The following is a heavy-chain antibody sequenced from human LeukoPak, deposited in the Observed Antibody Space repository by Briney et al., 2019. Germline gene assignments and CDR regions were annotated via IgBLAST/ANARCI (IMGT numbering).Heavy chain of an antibody. J-gene: IGHJ4*02. CDR3: ARDSPVEAGRPFDY. CDR2: IYYSGST. V-gene: IGHV4-59*01. CDR1: GGSISSYY. D-gene: IGHD6-19*01. Sequence: SETLSLTCTVSGGSISSYYWSWIRQPPGKGLEWIGYIYYSGSTNYNPSLKSRVTISVDTSKNQFSLKLSSVTAADTAVYYCARDSPVEAGRPFDYWGQGTLVTVSS.